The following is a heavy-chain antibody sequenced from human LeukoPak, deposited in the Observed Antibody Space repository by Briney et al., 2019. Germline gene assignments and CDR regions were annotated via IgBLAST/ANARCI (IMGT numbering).Heavy chain of an antibody. CDR2: ISGST. V-gene: IGHV3-23*01. CDR3: TKRGIVGTTTPFDY. CDR1: GFTFSSFA. Sequence: GGSLRLSCAASGFTFSSFAMSWVRQAPGKGLEWVSSISGSTYCADSVKGRFTISRDNSKNTLYLQINSLRAEDTAVYYCTKRGIVGTTTPFDYWGQRTLVTV. D-gene: IGHD1-26*01. J-gene: IGHJ4*02.